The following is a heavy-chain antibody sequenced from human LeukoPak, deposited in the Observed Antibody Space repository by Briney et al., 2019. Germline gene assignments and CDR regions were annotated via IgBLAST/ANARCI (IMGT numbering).Heavy chain of an antibody. V-gene: IGHV3-66*04. CDR3: ARLFYGDFWFDP. D-gene: IGHD4-17*01. J-gene: IGHJ5*02. Sequence: GGSLRLSCAASGFTFSSYAMSWVRQAPGKGLEWVSVIYSGGSTYYADSVKGRFTISRDNSKNTLYLQMNSLRAEDTAVYYCARLFYGDFWFDPWGQGTLVTVSS. CDR1: GFTFSSYA. CDR2: IYSGGST.